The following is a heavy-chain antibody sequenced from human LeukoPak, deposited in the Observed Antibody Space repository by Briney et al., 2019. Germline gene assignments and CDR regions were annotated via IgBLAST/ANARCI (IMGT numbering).Heavy chain of an antibody. CDR2: ISYSGSI. J-gene: IGHJ3*02. CDR3: VRDFDAWSAIDI. Sequence: SETLSLTCTVSGGSISGYYWSWIRQPPGKGLEWIGCISYSGSIKYNPSLKSRVSISLDTSKKQFSLHLSSVTAADTAVYYCVRDFDAWSAIDIWAKGQWSPSLQ. V-gene: IGHV4-59*01. D-gene: IGHD3-3*01. CDR1: GGSISGYY.